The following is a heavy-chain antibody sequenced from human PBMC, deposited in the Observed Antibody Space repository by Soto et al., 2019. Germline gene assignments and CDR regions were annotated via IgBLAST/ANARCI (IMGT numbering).Heavy chain of an antibody. CDR3: ARGRARIAAAGTYYYYGMDV. Sequence: GGSLRLSCAASGFTFSSYGMHWVRQAPVKGLEWVAVIWYDGSNKYYADSVKGRFTISRDNSKNTLYLQMNSLRAEDTAVYYCARGRARIAAAGTYYYYGMDVWGQGTTVTVSS. D-gene: IGHD6-13*01. J-gene: IGHJ6*02. V-gene: IGHV3-33*01. CDR2: IWYDGSNK. CDR1: GFTFSSYG.